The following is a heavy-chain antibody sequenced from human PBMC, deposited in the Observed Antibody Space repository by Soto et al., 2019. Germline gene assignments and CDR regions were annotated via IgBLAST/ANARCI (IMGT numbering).Heavy chain of an antibody. D-gene: IGHD6-19*01. Sequence: QVQLVQSGAEEKKPGASVKVSCKASGYTFTSYAMHWVRQAPGQRLEWMGWINAGNGNTKYSQKFQGRVTITRDTSASTADMELSSLRSEDTAVYYCASAVAVPADFDYWGQGTLVTVSS. CDR1: GYTFTSYA. V-gene: IGHV1-3*05. CDR2: INAGNGNT. J-gene: IGHJ4*02. CDR3: ASAVAVPADFDY.